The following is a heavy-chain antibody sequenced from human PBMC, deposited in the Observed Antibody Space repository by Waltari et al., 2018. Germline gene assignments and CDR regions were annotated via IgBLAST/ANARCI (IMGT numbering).Heavy chain of an antibody. D-gene: IGHD4-17*01. V-gene: IGHV1-2*02. CDR1: GYTFTGYY. Sequence: QVQLVQSGAEVKKPGASVKVSCKASGYTFTGYYMHWVREAPGQGLEWMGWIKPNSGGTNYAQKFQGRVTMTRDTSISTAYMELSRLRSDDTAVYYCARVLDDYGDYVMFDYWGQGTLVTVSS. CDR2: IKPNSGGT. CDR3: ARVLDDYGDYVMFDY. J-gene: IGHJ4*02.